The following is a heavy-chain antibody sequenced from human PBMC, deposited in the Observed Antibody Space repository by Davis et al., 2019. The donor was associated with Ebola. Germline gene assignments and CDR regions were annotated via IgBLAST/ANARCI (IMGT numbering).Heavy chain of an antibody. J-gene: IGHJ4*02. V-gene: IGHV1-46*01. D-gene: IGHD1-1*01. CDR2: INPNDGRT. CDR3: ARGPTGMIDY. CDR1: GYTFTNYY. Sequence: AASVKVSCKASGYTFTNYYMHWVRQAPGQGLEWMGMINPNDGRTIYAQKFQGRVTMTRNTSISTAYMELSSLRSDDTAVYYCARGPTGMIDYWGQGTLVTVSS.